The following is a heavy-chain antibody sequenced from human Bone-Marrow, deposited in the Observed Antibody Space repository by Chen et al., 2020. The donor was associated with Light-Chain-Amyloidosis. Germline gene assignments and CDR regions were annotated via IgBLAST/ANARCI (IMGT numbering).Heavy chain of an antibody. CDR2: SEHEDDKT. V-gene: IGHV1-24*01. Sequence: QVQLVQSAAEVKKPGSAVKVSCKSLGGASSSYAISWVRQPPGKGLEWVGGSEHEDDKTLYSQKFQGRVTMTGDTSTDTAYMELSSLTSDDTAVYFCATRWDAFDIWGQGTLVTVSS. CDR1: GGASSSYA. CDR3: ATRWDAFDI. J-gene: IGHJ3*02. D-gene: IGHD6-13*01.